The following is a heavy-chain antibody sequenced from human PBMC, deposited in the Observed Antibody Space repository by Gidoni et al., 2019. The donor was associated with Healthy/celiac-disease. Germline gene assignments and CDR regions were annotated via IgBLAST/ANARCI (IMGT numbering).Heavy chain of an antibody. CDR1: GFPFSSYA. CDR3: AKDRGDYYYDSSGYEIQH. CDR2: ISGSCCST. V-gene: IGHV3-23*01. Sequence: EVQLLESGGGLVQPGGSMRLSCAASGFPFSSYAMSWVRQAPGKGLGWVSAISGSCCSTYYADSVKGRFTISRDNSKNTLYLQMNSLRAEDTAVYYCAKDRGDYYYDSSGYEIQHWGQGTLVTVSS. J-gene: IGHJ1*01. D-gene: IGHD3-22*01.